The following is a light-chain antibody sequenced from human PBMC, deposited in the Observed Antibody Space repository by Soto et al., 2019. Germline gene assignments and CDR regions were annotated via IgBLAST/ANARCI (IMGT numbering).Light chain of an antibody. Sequence: DIVMTQSPDSLAVSLGERATFNCKSSQSILDRSKNKYYLAWYQQKSGQPPKLLIYWASLRESGVPDRFTGSGSGTDFTLTISSLQAEDVAVYYCQQYYSLPLTFGGGTKVEIK. V-gene: IGKV4-1*01. CDR2: WAS. J-gene: IGKJ4*01. CDR3: QQYYSLPLT. CDR1: QSILDRSKNKYY.